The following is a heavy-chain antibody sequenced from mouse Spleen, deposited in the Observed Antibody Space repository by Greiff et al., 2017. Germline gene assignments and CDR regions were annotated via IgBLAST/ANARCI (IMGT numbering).Heavy chain of an antibody. CDR3: ARRNYGRDYFDY. CDR1: GYSITSGYD. CDR2: ISYSGST. D-gene: IGHD1-1*01. Sequence: EVQGVESGPGMVKPSQSLSLTCTVTGYSITSGYDWHWIRHFPGNKLEWMGYISYSGSTNYNPSLKSRISITHDTSKNHFFLKLNSVTTEDTATYYCARRNYGRDYFDYWGQGTTLTVSS. V-gene: IGHV3-1*01. J-gene: IGHJ2*01.